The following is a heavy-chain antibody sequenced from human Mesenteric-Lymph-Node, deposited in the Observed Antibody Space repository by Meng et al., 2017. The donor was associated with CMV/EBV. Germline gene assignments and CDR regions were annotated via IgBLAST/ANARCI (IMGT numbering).Heavy chain of an antibody. CDR2: IKQDGSEK. D-gene: IGHD5-24*01. V-gene: IGHV3-7*01. J-gene: IGHJ4*02. CDR3: ARDMGWLQFDY. CDR1: GFTFSSYW. Sequence: GESLKISCAASGFTFSSYWMTWIRQAPGKGLEWVANIKQDGSEKNHVDSVKGRFTITRDNAKNSLYLQMNSLRAEDTAVYYCARDMGWLQFDYWGQGTLVTVSS.